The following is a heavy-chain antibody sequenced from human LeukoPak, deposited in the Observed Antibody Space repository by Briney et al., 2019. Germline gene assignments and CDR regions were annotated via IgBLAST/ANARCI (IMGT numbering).Heavy chain of an antibody. D-gene: IGHD5-18*01. Sequence: GGSLRLSCAASGFTFSDYYMSWIRQAPGKGLEWASYISSSGSTIYYADSVKGRFTISRDNAKNSLYLQMNSLRAEDTAVYYCARDRDVDTAMVLFDPWGQGTLVTVSS. CDR3: ARDRDVDTAMVLFDP. CDR1: GFTFSDYY. J-gene: IGHJ5*02. V-gene: IGHV3-11*01. CDR2: ISSSGSTI.